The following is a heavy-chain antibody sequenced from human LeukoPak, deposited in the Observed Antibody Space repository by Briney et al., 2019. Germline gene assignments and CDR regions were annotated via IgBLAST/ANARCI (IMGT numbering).Heavy chain of an antibody. D-gene: IGHD3-22*01. J-gene: IGHJ4*02. CDR1: GGSISSYY. Sequence: SETLSLTCTVSGGSISSYYWSWIRQPPGKGLEWLGYIYYSGSTNYNPSLKSRVTISVDTSKHQFSLKLSSVTAADTAVYYCARVYYDSSGYFTGEYYFDYWGQGTLVTVSS. CDR2: IYYSGST. CDR3: ARVYYDSSGYFTGEYYFDY. V-gene: IGHV4-59*01.